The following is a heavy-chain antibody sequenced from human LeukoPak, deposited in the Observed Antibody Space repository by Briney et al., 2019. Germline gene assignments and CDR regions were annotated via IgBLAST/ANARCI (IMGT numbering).Heavy chain of an antibody. Sequence: PGGSLRLSLAGSGFTLRNYWLHWVRRAPGKGAVWVSRINSDGSSTRYADSVKGRFTISRDNTKNTLYLQMNRLRAEDTAVYYCARQFNRGSGAFDSWGQGTMVTASS. CDR1: GFTLRNYW. D-gene: IGHD7-27*01. J-gene: IGHJ3*02. CDR2: INSDGSST. CDR3: ARQFNRGSGAFDS. V-gene: IGHV3-74*01.